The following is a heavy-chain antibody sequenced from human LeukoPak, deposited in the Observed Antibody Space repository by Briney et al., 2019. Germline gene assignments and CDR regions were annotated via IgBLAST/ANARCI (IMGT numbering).Heavy chain of an antibody. CDR1: GFTFSNAW. J-gene: IGHJ4*02. D-gene: IGHD1-26*01. V-gene: IGHV3-15*01. CDR3: TTAPWGLGAVLLDFDY. CDR2: IKSKTDGGTT. Sequence: GGSLRLSCAASGFTFSNAWMSWVRQAPGKGLEWVGRIKSKTDGGTTDYAAPVKGRFTISRDDSKNTLYLQMNSLKTEDTAVYYCTTAPWGLGAVLLDFDYWGQGTLVTVSS.